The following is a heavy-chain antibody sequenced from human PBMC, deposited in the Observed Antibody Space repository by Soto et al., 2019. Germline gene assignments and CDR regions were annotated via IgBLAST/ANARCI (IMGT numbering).Heavy chain of an antibody. CDR2: INPSGGST. CDR3: ARSPYYDFWSGYPYYFDY. Sequence: SVKVSCKASAYTFTSYYMHWVRQAPGQGLEWMGIINPSGGSTSYAQKFQGRVTMTRDTSTSTVYMELSSLRSEDTAVYYCARSPYYDFWSGYPYYFDYWGQGTLVTGSS. CDR1: AYTFTSYY. D-gene: IGHD3-3*01. V-gene: IGHV1-46*01. J-gene: IGHJ4*02.